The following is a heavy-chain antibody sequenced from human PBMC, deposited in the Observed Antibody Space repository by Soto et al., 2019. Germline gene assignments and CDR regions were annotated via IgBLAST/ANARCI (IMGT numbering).Heavy chain of an antibody. D-gene: IGHD3-10*01. V-gene: IGHV3-30*18. CDR2: ISYDGSNK. J-gene: IGHJ4*02. CDR3: AKDFTALWFGELDY. CDR1: GFTFSSYG. Sequence: GSLRLSCAASGFTFSSYGMHWVRQAPGKGLEWVAVISYDGSNKYYADSVKGRFTISRDNSKNTLYLQMNSLRAEDTAVYYCAKDFTALWFGELDYWGQGTLVTVSS.